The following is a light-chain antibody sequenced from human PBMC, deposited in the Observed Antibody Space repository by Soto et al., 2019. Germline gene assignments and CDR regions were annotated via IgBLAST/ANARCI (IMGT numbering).Light chain of an antibody. J-gene: IGLJ1*01. CDR2: EGT. Sequence: QSVLTQPASVSGSPGQSITISCTGTISDVWSYNLVSWYQQHPDKAAQLIIFEGTQRPSGVSSRFSGSKSGNTASLTISGLQAEDEADYYCCSYAGTSTLYVFGTGTKLTVL. CDR3: CSYAGTSTLYV. V-gene: IGLV2-23*01. CDR1: ISDVWSYNL.